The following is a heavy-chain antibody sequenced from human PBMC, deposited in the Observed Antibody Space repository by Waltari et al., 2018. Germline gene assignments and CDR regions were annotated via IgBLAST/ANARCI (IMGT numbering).Heavy chain of an antibody. Sequence: EVQLVESGGGLVKPGGSLRLSCAASGFTFSSYSMNWVRQAPGKGLEWVSSISSSSSYIYYADSVKGRFTISRDNAKNSLYLQMNSLRAEDTAVYYCARFRWFKGMFDYWGQGTLVTVSS. V-gene: IGHV3-21*01. J-gene: IGHJ4*02. CDR1: GFTFSSYS. CDR3: ARFRWFKGMFDY. CDR2: ISSSSSYI. D-gene: IGHD2-15*01.